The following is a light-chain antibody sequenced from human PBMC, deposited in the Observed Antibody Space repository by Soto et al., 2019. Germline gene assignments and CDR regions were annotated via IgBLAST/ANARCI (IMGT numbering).Light chain of an antibody. V-gene: IGKV3-11*01. CDR3: QQRSNWSLT. CDR2: DAS. J-gene: IGKJ4*01. Sequence: EIVLTQSPATLSLSPGERATLSCRASQRVSSYLAWYQQKPGQAPRLLIYDASNRATGIPARFSGSGSGTDFTLTISRLEPEDFAVYYCQQRSNWSLTFGGGTKVEIK. CDR1: QRVSSY.